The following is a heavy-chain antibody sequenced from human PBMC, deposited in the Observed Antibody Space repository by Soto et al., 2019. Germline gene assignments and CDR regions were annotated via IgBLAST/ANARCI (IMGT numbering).Heavy chain of an antibody. V-gene: IGHV3-33*01. CDR3: ARDNHGDYQPLSSAGDYYGMDV. D-gene: IGHD4-17*01. CDR2: IWYDGSNK. J-gene: IGHJ6*02. CDR1: GFTFSSYG. Sequence: PGGSLRLSCAASGFTFSSYGMHWVRQAPGKGLEWVAVIWYDGSNKYYADSVKGRFTISRDNSKNTLYLQMNSLRAEDTAVYYCARDNHGDYQPLSSAGDYYGMDVWGQGTTVTVSS.